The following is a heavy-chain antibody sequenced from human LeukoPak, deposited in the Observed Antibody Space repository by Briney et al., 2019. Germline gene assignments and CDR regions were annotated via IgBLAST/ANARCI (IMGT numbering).Heavy chain of an antibody. V-gene: IGHV3-48*03. J-gene: IGHJ6*03. D-gene: IGHD1-26*01. Sequence: GGSLRLSCAASGFTFSSYEMNWVRQAPGKGLEWVSYISSSGSTIYYADSVKGRFTISRDNAKNSLYLQMNSLRAEDTAVYYCARVSGSPRNYYYYYMDVWGKGTTVTISS. CDR3: ARVSGSPRNYYYYYMDV. CDR1: GFTFSSYE. CDR2: ISSSGSTI.